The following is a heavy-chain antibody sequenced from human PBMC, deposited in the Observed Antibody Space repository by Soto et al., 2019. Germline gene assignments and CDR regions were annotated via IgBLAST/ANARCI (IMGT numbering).Heavy chain of an antibody. CDR3: ARGDFDD. CDR1: GFSVSDNY. Sequence: EMQLVESGGGLVQPGGSLRLSCAASGFSVSDNYMSWVRQAPGKGLEWVSIIFREGNIYYAHSVKGRFTISRDNSKNTVNLQMNNLRVEETAVYYCARGDFDDWGQGTLVTVSS. V-gene: IGHV3-66*01. CDR2: IFREGNI. J-gene: IGHJ4*02.